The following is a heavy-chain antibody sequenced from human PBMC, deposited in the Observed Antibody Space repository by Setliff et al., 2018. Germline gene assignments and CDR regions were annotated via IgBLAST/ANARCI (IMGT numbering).Heavy chain of an antibody. V-gene: IGHV1-18*01. CDR1: GHIFSSYG. J-gene: IGHJ3*01. CDR2: ISSYNDVT. D-gene: IGHD2-15*01. Sequence: ASLKVSCKTSGHIFSSYGITWVRQAPGQGLEWMGWISSYNDVTNYAQSFQGRVTMTTDTSKSAAYMDLRGLRSDDTAVYYCAISTLSICSGGSCPNAFDVWGQGTMVTVSS. CDR3: AISTLSICSGGSCPNAFDV.